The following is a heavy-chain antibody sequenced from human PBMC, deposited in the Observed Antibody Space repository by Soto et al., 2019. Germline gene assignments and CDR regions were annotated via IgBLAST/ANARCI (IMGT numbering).Heavy chain of an antibody. CDR3: ATYTAFAKYYFDY. Sequence: SETLSLTCAVSGVSITTNGYSWSWIRQPPGKGLEWIGYIYPSRTIFYSPSLNSRVTISADTSNNQFSLKLTSVTAADTAVYFCATYTAFAKYYFDYWGRGTLVTVSS. CDR2: IYPSRTI. V-gene: IGHV4-30-2*01. CDR1: GVSITTNGYS. D-gene: IGHD3-16*01. J-gene: IGHJ4*02.